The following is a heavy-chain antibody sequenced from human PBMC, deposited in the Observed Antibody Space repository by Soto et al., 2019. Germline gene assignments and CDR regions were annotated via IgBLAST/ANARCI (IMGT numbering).Heavy chain of an antibody. CDR3: ARQPAYSNYYYYGMDV. D-gene: IGHD4-4*01. Sequence: QVQLVQSGAEVKKPGSSVKVSCTASGGTFSSYAISWVRQAPGLGLEWMGGIIPIFGTANYAQKFQGRVTITADESTSTAYMELSSLRSEDTAVYYCARQPAYSNYYYYGMDVWGQGTTVTVSS. CDR1: GGTFSSYA. J-gene: IGHJ6*02. V-gene: IGHV1-69*01. CDR2: IIPIFGTA.